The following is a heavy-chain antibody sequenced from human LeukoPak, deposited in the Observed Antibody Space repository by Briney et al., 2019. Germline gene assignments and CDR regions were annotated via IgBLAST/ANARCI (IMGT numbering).Heavy chain of an antibody. CDR1: GGSISSGDYY. Sequence: SETLSLICTVSGGSISSGDYYWSWIRQPPGKGLEWIGYIYYSGSTYYNPSLKSRVTISVDTSKNQFSLKLSSVTAADTAVYYCARLRLNDAFDIWGQGTMVTVSS. V-gene: IGHV4-30-4*08. D-gene: IGHD6-19*01. CDR3: ARLRLNDAFDI. J-gene: IGHJ3*02. CDR2: IYYSGST.